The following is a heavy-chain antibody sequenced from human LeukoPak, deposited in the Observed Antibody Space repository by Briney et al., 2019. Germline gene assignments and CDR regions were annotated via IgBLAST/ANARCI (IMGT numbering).Heavy chain of an antibody. V-gene: IGHV4-59*08. J-gene: IGHJ4*02. Sequence: SETLSLTCSVSGDSISSYYWSWIRQPPGKGLEWIGYIYNSGSTNYNPSHKSRVTISADTSKNQFSLRLSSVTAADTAVYYCAGDRNSNRWHKYWGQGTLVTVSS. CDR3: AGDRNSNRWHKY. D-gene: IGHD6-13*01. CDR2: IYNSGST. CDR1: GDSISSYY.